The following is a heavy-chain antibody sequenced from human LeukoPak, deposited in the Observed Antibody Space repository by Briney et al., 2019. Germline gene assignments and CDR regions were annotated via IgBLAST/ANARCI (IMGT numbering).Heavy chain of an antibody. D-gene: IGHD3-16*01. CDR2: ISTNSGNT. J-gene: IGHJ4*02. CDR1: GYTFTNYG. CDR3: ARDRGSSYVAGY. V-gene: IGHV1-18*01. Sequence: GASVKVSCKASGYTFTNYGITWVRQAPGQGLEWMGWISTNSGNTKYARELQGRVTLTTDTSATTAYMELMSLRSDDTAVYYCARDRGSSYVAGYWGQGTLVTVSS.